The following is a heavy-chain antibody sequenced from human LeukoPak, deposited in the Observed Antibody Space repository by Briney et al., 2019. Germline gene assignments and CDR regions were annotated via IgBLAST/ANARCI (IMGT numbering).Heavy chain of an antibody. CDR1: GFTFSSYD. J-gene: IGHJ4*02. D-gene: IGHD4-11*01. Sequence: GGSLRLSWAASGFTFSSYDMHWVRQATAKGLEWVSAIGTAGDTYYPGSVKGRFTISRENAKNSLYLQMNSLRAGDAAVYYCARGPLQGPIVYWGQGTLVTVSS. V-gene: IGHV3-13*01. CDR2: IGTAGDT. CDR3: ARGPLQGPIVY.